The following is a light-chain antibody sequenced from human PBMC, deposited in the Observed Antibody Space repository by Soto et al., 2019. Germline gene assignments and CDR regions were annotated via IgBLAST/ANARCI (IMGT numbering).Light chain of an antibody. V-gene: IGKV3-20*01. Sequence: EIVLTQSPGTLSLSPGERATLSCRASQSVDNYLAWYQQKPGQAPRLLIYGASSRATGIPDRFSGSGSGTDFTLTISRLEPEDFAMYYCQQYGRSPRVFGGGTKVEIK. J-gene: IGKJ4*01. CDR2: GAS. CDR3: QQYGRSPRV. CDR1: QSVDNY.